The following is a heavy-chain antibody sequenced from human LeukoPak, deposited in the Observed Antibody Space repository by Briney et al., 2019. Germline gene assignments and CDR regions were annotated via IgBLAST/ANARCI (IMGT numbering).Heavy chain of an antibody. Sequence: GGSLRLSCAASGFTFSNYWMHWVRQAPGKGLVWVSRIHSDGINKRYADSVKGRFTISRDNAKNTLNLQMNSLRAEDTAVYYYARDLGHYYDTSDNWFDPWGQGTLVTVSS. J-gene: IGHJ5*02. V-gene: IGHV3-74*01. CDR3: ARDLGHYYDTSDNWFDP. D-gene: IGHD3-22*01. CDR2: IHSDGINK. CDR1: GFTFSNYW.